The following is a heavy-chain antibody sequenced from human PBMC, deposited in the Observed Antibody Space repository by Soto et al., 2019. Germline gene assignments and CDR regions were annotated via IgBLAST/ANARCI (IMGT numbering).Heavy chain of an antibody. CDR2: ISGSGGST. Sequence: TGGSLRLSCAASGFTFSSYAMSWVRQAPGKGLEWVSAISGSGGSTYYADSVKGRFTISRDNSKNTLYLQMNSLRAEDTAVYYCAKSRVSSSSGMDVWGQGTTVTVSS. J-gene: IGHJ6*02. D-gene: IGHD6-13*01. CDR1: GFTFSSYA. CDR3: AKSRVSSSSGMDV. V-gene: IGHV3-23*01.